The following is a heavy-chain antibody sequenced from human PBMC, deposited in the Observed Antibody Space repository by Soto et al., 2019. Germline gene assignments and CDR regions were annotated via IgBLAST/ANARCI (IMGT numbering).Heavy chain of an antibody. V-gene: IGHV4-61*01. J-gene: IGHJ2*01. D-gene: IGHD6-13*01. CDR2: IYNRAIT. CDR1: GGSVSGGTHY. CDR3: ARGYRNSWYWFDL. Sequence: QAQLQESGPEPVKPSGTLSLTCTVSGGSVSGGTHYWSWIRQPPGKRLEWIGFIYNRAITNYNPSSKGRVTIPVDTSKSEFSLELSSVKAGATAVYYCARGYRNSWYWFDLWGRGTLVTVSS.